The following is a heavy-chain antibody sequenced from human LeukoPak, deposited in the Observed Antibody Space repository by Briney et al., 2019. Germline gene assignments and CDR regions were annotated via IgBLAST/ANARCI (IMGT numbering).Heavy chain of an antibody. D-gene: IGHD3-9*01. CDR1: GESFSGYY. CDR2: INHSGGT. J-gene: IGHJ5*02. CDR3: ARRSDYDILTGYSNSRFDP. V-gene: IGHV4-34*01. Sequence: SETLSLTCAAYGESFSGYYWSWIRQPPGKGLEWIGEINHSGGTNNNPTLKSRVTISVDTSKNQFSLKLSSVTAADTAVYYCARRSDYDILTGYSNSRFDPWGQGTLVTVSS.